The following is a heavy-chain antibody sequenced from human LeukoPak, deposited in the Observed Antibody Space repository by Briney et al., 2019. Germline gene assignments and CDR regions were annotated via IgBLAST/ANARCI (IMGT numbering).Heavy chain of an antibody. Sequence: ASVKVSCKASGYIFTSYYIHWVRQAPGQGLEWMGIINPSGGTTSYAQKFQGRVTMTRDTSTSTVYMELSSLRSEDTAVYYCARDRSVRHLDRFTDWGQGTLVTVSS. CDR2: INPSGGTT. CDR3: ARDRSVRHLDRFTD. V-gene: IGHV1-46*01. CDR1: GYIFTSYY. D-gene: IGHD3-9*01. J-gene: IGHJ4*02.